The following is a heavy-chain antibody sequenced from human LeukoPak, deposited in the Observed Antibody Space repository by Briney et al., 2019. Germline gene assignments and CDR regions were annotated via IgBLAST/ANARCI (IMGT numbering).Heavy chain of an antibody. J-gene: IGHJ4*03. CDR1: GGSFSTYY. D-gene: IGHD1-1*01. CDR3: ARGPTISETGYFDY. Sequence: SETLSLTCAVYGGSFSTYYWSRIRQSPGKGLEWIAEINHRGDTNYNPSVKSRVTISVDTSKNQFSLKVRSVTAADTAVYYCARGPTISETGYFDYWGQGTLVTVSS. CDR2: INHRGDT. V-gene: IGHV4-34*01.